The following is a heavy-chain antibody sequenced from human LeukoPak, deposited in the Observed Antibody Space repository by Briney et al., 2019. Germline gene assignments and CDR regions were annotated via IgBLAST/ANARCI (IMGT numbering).Heavy chain of an antibody. J-gene: IGHJ6*03. CDR2: IYSGGST. Sequence: GSLRLSCAASGFTVSSNYMSWVRQAPGKGLEWVSVIYSGGSTYYADSVKGRFTISRDNSKNTLYLQMNSLRAEDTAVYYCARGYCSSTSCYSHYYYMDVWGKGTTVTVSS. CDR3: ARGYCSSTSCYSHYYYMDV. V-gene: IGHV3-53*01. CDR1: GFTVSSNY. D-gene: IGHD2-2*01.